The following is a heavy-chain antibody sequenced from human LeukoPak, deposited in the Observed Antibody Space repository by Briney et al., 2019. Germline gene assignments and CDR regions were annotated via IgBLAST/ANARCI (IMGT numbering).Heavy chain of an antibody. V-gene: IGHV3-30*02. CDR2: IRYDGSNK. J-gene: IGHJ4*02. Sequence: GGSLRLSCAGSGFSFSSYGMHWVRQAPGKGLEWVAFIRYDGSNKYYADSVKGRFTISRDNSKNTLYLQMNSLRAEDTAVYYCAKDRVAAAGIRGWFYYFDYWGQGTLVTVSS. CDR3: AKDRVAAAGIRGWFYYFDY. D-gene: IGHD6-13*01. CDR1: GFSFSSYG.